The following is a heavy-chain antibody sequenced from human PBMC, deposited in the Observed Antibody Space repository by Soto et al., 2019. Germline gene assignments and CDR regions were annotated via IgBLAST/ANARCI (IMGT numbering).Heavy chain of an antibody. D-gene: IGHD6-6*01. CDR1: GFTFSNYA. Sequence: EVQLLESGGGLVQPGGSLRLSCAASGFTFSNYAMTWVRQAPGKGLEWVSAISGSGGTTYYADSVKGRFTISRDNSKNTLYLQMNSLRVEDTALYYCAKEGWGVAARYFDYWGQGTLVTVSS. V-gene: IGHV3-23*01. J-gene: IGHJ4*02. CDR2: ISGSGGTT. CDR3: AKEGWGVAARYFDY.